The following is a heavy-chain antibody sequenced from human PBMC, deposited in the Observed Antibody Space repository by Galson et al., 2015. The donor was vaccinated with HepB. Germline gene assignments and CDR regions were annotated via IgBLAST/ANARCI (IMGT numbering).Heavy chain of an antibody. CDR2: IKRDGTET. CDR1: GFPFSNYW. V-gene: IGHV3-7*03. Sequence: SLRLSCAASGFPFSNYWMTWVRQAPGKGLEWVANIKRDGTETYYVDSVKGRFSISRDSAKNSLYLQMNSLRAEDTAVYYCARGGGLESGSSYYFDYWGQGTLFTVSS. CDR3: ARGGGLESGSSYYFDY. D-gene: IGHD1-26*01. J-gene: IGHJ4*02.